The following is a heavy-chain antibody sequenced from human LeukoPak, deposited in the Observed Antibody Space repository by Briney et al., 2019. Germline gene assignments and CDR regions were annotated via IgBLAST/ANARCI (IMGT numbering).Heavy chain of an antibody. D-gene: IGHD6-13*01. Sequence: PSETLPLTCAVYGGSFSGYYWSWIRQPPGEGLEWIGEINHSGSTNYNPSLKSRVTISVDTSKNQFSLKLSSVTAADTAVYYCARGRRIAAAGTISDYWGQGTLVTVSS. J-gene: IGHJ4*02. V-gene: IGHV4-34*01. CDR1: GGSFSGYY. CDR2: INHSGST. CDR3: ARGRRIAAAGTISDY.